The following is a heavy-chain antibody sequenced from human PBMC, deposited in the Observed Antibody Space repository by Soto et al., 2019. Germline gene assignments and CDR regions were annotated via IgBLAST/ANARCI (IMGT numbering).Heavy chain of an antibody. CDR3: ARVAHQSLDY. J-gene: IGHJ4*02. CDR2: INPSDGGT. CDR1: GYTFTSYH. V-gene: IGHV1-46*01. Sequence: ASVKVSCKTSGYTFTSYHIHWVRQAPGQGLEWLGIINPSDGGTGYAQKFQGRVTMTRDTSTSTVYMDMSSLRSEDTAVYYCARVAHQSLDYWGLGTLVTVSS. D-gene: IGHD5-12*01.